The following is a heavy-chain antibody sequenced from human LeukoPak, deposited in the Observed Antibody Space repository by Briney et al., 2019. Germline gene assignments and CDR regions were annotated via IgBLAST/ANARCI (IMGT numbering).Heavy chain of an antibody. V-gene: IGHV3-30*18. J-gene: IGHJ3*02. CDR3: AKDLIFNAFDI. CDR1: GFTFISYG. CDR2: ISYDGSNK. Sequence: GGSLRLSCAASGFTFISYGMHWVRQAPGKGLEWVAVISYDGSNKYYADSVKGRFTISRDNSKNTLYLQMNSLRAEDTAVYYCAKDLIFNAFDIWGQGTMVTVSS.